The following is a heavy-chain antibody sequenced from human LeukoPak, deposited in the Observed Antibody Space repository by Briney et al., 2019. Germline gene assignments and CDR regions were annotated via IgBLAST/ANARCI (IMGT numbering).Heavy chain of an antibody. V-gene: IGHV3-7*01. CDR1: GFTFTNYW. CDR3: ARLREIPVFGVVTKSTSYFDY. CDR2: IKQDRSEK. Sequence: GGSLRLSFAASGFTFTNYWMSWVRQAPGKGLELVANIKQDRSEKYYVDSVKGRFTISRDNAKNSLYLQMNSLRAEDTAVYYCARLREIPVFGVVTKSTSYFDYWGQGTLVTVSS. D-gene: IGHD3-3*01. J-gene: IGHJ4*02.